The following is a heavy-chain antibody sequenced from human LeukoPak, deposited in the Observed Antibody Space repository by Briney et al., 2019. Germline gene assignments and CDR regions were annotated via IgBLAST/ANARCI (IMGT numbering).Heavy chain of an antibody. V-gene: IGHV3-30-3*01. CDR1: GFTFSSYA. J-gene: IGHJ6*02. Sequence: GRSLRLSCAASGFTFSSYAMHWVRQAPGKGLEWVAVISYDGSNKYYADSVKGRFTISRDNSKNTLYPQMNSLRAEDTAVYYCARDGYCSSTSCYNDYYYYGMDVWGQGTTVTVSS. D-gene: IGHD2-2*02. CDR3: ARDGYCSSTSCYNDYYYYGMDV. CDR2: ISYDGSNK.